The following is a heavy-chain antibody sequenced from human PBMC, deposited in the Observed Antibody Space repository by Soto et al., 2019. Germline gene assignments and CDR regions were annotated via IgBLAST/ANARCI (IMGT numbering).Heavy chain of an antibody. CDR2: IWYDGSKK. CDR1: GFTFSSYG. Sequence: QVQLVESGGGVVQPGRSLRLSCAASGFTFSSYGMHWVRQAPGKGLEWVALIWYDGSKKYYADSVKGRFTISRDNSKNTLYLQMNSLRAEDTAVYYCARDQGAYAEYFQHWGQGTLVTVSS. J-gene: IGHJ1*01. D-gene: IGHD1-26*01. CDR3: ARDQGAYAEYFQH. V-gene: IGHV3-33*01.